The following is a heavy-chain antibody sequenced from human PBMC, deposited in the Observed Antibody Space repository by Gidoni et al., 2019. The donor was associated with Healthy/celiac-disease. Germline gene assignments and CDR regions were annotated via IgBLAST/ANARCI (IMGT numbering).Heavy chain of an antibody. Sequence: EVQLLESGGGLVQPGGSLRLSCAASGFTFSSYAMSWVRQAPGKGLEWFSAISGSGGSTYYADSVKGRFTISRDNSKNTLYLQMNILRAEDTAVYYCAKRRGVAVAGYYFDYWGQGTLVTVSS. J-gene: IGHJ4*02. CDR1: GFTFSSYA. D-gene: IGHD6-19*01. CDR2: ISGSGGST. CDR3: AKRRGVAVAGYYFDY. V-gene: IGHV3-23*01.